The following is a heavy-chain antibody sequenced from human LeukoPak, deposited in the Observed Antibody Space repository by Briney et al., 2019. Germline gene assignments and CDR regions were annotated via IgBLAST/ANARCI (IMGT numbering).Heavy chain of an antibody. J-gene: IGHJ3*02. Sequence: TGGSLRLSCAASGFAFTNYWMSWVRQAPGKGLEWVANIKQDGSQKYYVDSVKGRFTISRDNAKNSVYLQMNSLRVEDTALYYCATGIITAYEIWGQGTMVTVSS. CDR2: IKQDGSQK. D-gene: IGHD1-14*01. CDR1: GFAFTNYW. CDR3: ATGIITAYEI. V-gene: IGHV3-7*01.